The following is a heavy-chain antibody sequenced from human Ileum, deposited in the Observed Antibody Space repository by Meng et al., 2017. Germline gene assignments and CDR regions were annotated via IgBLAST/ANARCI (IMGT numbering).Heavy chain of an antibody. CDR2: AST. J-gene: IGHJ4*02. CDR3: ARDHWGSLDY. V-gene: IGHV4-61*08. D-gene: IGHD7-27*01. CDR1: GGSVSSSGYQ. Sequence: QVQVQGSGPGLVRPSETLSVICAVSGGSVSSSGYQWGWIRQPPGKGLEWIGYASTNYNPSLKSRVTISVDTSKNQFSLKLTSVTAADTAVYYCARDHWGSLDYWGQGVLVTVSS.